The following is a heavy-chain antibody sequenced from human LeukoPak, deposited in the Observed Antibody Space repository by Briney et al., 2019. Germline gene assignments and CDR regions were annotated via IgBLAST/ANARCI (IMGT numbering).Heavy chain of an antibody. J-gene: IGHJ5*02. D-gene: IGHD6-19*01. V-gene: IGHV1-69*04. CDR3: ARDYRSGRSNWFDP. CDR2: IIPILGIA. Sequence: GASVKVSCKASGGTFSSYTISWVRQAPGQGLEWMGRIIPILGIANYAQEFQGRVTITADKSTSTAYMELSSLRSEDTAVYYCARDYRSGRSNWFDPWGQGTLVTVSS. CDR1: GGTFSSYT.